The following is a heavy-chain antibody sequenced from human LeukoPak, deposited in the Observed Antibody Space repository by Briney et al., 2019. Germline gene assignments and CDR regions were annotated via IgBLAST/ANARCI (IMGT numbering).Heavy chain of an antibody. J-gene: IGHJ4*02. Sequence: PGGSLRLSCAASDFTFSGYGMHWVRQAPGKGLEWVAFVRFDGGNEIYGDSVKGRFTISRDDSKDTLYLQMNSLSAEDTAVYFCAKAGYSTSWYYLDFWGQGTLVTVSS. D-gene: IGHD6-13*01. V-gene: IGHV3-30*02. CDR3: AKAGYSTSWYYLDF. CDR1: DFTFSGYG. CDR2: VRFDGGNE.